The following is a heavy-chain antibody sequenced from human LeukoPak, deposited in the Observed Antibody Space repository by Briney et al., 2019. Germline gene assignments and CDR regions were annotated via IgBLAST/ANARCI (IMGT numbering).Heavy chain of an antibody. Sequence: GGSLRLSCAASGFTFSSYNMNWVRQAPGKGLEWVSYISSSSNTIYYADSVKGRFTISRDNAKNSLYLQMNSLRAEDTAVYYCARPKYNWNDRVDWLDPWGQGTLVTVAS. D-gene: IGHD1-1*01. J-gene: IGHJ5*02. CDR3: ARPKYNWNDRVDWLDP. CDR2: ISSSSNTI. CDR1: GFTFSSYN. V-gene: IGHV3-48*01.